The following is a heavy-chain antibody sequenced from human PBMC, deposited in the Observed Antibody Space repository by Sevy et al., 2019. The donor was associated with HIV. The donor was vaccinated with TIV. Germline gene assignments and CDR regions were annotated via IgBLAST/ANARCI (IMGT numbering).Heavy chain of an antibody. CDR3: AKDLAVPGRRYFDY. J-gene: IGHJ4*02. CDR1: GFTFSNFG. V-gene: IGHV3-30*02. Sequence: GGSLRLSCTASGFTFSNFGMHWVRQVPGKGLEWVTFIRYDGSDKYYAASVKGRFTISRDDSKNTLYLQIDSLRAVDRAIYYCAKDLAVPGRRYFDYWGQGTLVTVSS. CDR2: IRYDGSDK. D-gene: IGHD6-13*01.